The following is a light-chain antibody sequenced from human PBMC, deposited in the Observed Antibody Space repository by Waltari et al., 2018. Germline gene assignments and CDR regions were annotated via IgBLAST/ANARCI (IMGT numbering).Light chain of an antibody. CDR3: TSYTSSGTLL. J-gene: IGLJ2*01. Sequence: PSVSGSPGQSVTISCTGTSSDVGGYNRVSWYQQPPGTAPKLMIYEVTYRPSGVPDRFSGSKSGNTASLTISGLQAEDEADYYCTSYTSSGTLLFGGGTKLTVV. CDR2: EVT. CDR1: SSDVGGYNR. V-gene: IGLV2-18*02.